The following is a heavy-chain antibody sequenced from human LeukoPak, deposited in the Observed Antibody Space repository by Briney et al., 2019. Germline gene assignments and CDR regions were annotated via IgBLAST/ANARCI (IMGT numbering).Heavy chain of an antibody. CDR1: SGSISSGVYY. V-gene: IGHV4-31*03. Sequence: SETLSLTCPVSSGSISSGVYYWSWIRQHPGKGLEWIGYIYYSGSTYYNPSLKSRVTISVDTSRNQFSLKLSSVTAADTAVYYCARGVRWLQLSYFDYWGQGTLVTVSS. D-gene: IGHD5-24*01. CDR3: ARGVRWLQLSYFDY. J-gene: IGHJ4*02. CDR2: IYYSGST.